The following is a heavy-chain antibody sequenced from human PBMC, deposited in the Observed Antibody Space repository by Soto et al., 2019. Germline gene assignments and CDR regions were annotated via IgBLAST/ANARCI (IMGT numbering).Heavy chain of an antibody. J-gene: IGHJ4*02. CDR1: GYTFTGYY. CDR3: ARQTGDRPEYFDY. V-gene: IGHV1-2*04. D-gene: IGHD7-27*01. CDR2: INPNSGGT. Sequence: ASVKVSCKASGYTFTGYYMHWVRQAPGQGLEWMGWINPNSGGTNYAQKFQGWVTMTRDTSISTAYMELSRLRSDDTAVYYCARQTGDRPEYFDYWGQGTLVTVSS.